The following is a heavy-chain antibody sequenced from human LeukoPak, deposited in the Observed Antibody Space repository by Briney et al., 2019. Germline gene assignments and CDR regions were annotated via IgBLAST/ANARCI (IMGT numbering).Heavy chain of an antibody. Sequence: ASVKVSCKASGYTFTSYGISWVRQAPGQGLEWMGWISAYNGNTNYAQKLQGRVTTTTDTSTSTAYMELRSLRSDDTAVYYCARVGPLYSYGPNWFDPWGQGTLVTVSS. D-gene: IGHD5-18*01. CDR2: ISAYNGNT. V-gene: IGHV1-18*01. J-gene: IGHJ5*02. CDR1: GYTFTSYG. CDR3: ARVGPLYSYGPNWFDP.